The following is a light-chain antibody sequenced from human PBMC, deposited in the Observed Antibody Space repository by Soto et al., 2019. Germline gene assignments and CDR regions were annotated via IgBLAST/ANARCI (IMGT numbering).Light chain of an antibody. J-gene: IGKJ3*01. CDR1: QSVSSSY. V-gene: IGKV3-20*01. CDR3: QQYGSSPGFT. Sequence: EIVLTQSPGTLSLSPGERATLPCRASQSVSSSYLAWYQQKPGQAPRLLIYGASSRATGIPDRFSGSGSGTDFTLTISRLEPEDFAVYYCQQYGSSPGFTFGPGT. CDR2: GAS.